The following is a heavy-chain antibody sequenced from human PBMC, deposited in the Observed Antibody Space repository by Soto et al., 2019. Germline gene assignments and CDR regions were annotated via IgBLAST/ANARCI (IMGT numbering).Heavy chain of an antibody. CDR1: GFTFSSYA. J-gene: IGHJ3*02. CDR3: ARATRHAFDI. CDR2: ISYDGSNK. Sequence: ESGGGVVQPGRSLRLSCAASGFTFSSYAMHWVRQAPGKGLEWVAVISYDGSNKYYADSVKGRFTISRDNSKNTLYLQMNSLRAEDTAVYYCARATRHAFDIWGQGTMVTVSS. D-gene: IGHD5-12*01. V-gene: IGHV3-30-3*01.